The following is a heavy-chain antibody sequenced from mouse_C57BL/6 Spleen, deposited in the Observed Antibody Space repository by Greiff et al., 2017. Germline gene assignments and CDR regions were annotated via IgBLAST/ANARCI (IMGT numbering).Heavy chain of an antibody. CDR1: GYTFTSYW. CDR3: ARGYYYGSSYSYFDY. Sequence: QVQLQQPGTELVKPGASVKLSCKASGYTFTSYWMHWVKQRPGQGLEWIGNINPSNGGTNYNEKFKSKATLTVDKASSTAYMQLSSLTSEDSAIYYCARGYYYGSSYSYFDYWGQGTTLTVSS. V-gene: IGHV1-53*01. D-gene: IGHD1-1*01. J-gene: IGHJ2*01. CDR2: INPSNGGT.